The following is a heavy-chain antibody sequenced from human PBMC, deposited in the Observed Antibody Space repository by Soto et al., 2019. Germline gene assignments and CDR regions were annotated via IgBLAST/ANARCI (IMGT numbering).Heavy chain of an antibody. D-gene: IGHD5-18*01. CDR1: GYTITSNY. J-gene: IGHJ4*02. Sequence: GISAKLSSEASGYTITSNYMHWPHQAPEQGLEWMGIINPSGGSTSYAQKFQGRVTMTRDTSTSTVYMELSSLRSEDTAVYYCARDQSTEDTALTALFDYWGQGTLVTSPQ. V-gene: IGHV1-46*03. CDR3: ARDQSTEDTALTALFDY. CDR2: INPSGGST.